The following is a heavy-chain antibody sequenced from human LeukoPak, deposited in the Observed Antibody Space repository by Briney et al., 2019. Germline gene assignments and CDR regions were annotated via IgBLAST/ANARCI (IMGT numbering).Heavy chain of an antibody. D-gene: IGHD6-19*01. V-gene: IGHV3-7*01. CDR3: ARDKAYNSFDY. J-gene: IGHJ4*02. Sequence: GRSLRLSCAASGFTFSSYAMHWVRQAPGKGLEWVANIKEDGSEKNYVDSVKGRFTISRDNAKNSLYLQLSSLRAEDTAVYYCARDKAYNSFDYWGQGTLVTVSS. CDR2: IKEDGSEK. CDR1: GFTFSSYA.